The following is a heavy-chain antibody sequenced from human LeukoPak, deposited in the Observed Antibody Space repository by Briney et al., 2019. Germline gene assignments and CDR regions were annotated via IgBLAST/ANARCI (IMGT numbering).Heavy chain of an antibody. J-gene: IGHJ4*02. D-gene: IGHD2-2*01. V-gene: IGHV4-61*02. Sequence: SETLSLTCTVSGDSITNDNIFWTWIRQPAGKGLEWIGRVKPRGGTDYNPSLTSRVTISLDTSKNQFSLKLTSVTAADTAVYYCARVYQSAEYYFDYWGQGNLVSVSS. CDR1: GDSITNDNIF. CDR2: VKPRGGT. CDR3: ARVYQSAEYYFDY.